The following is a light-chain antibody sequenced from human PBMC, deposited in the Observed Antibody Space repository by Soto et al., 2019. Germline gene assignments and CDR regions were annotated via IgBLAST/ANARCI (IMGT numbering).Light chain of an antibody. Sequence: QSVLTQPPSASGTPGQRVTIFCSGSTSNIGSNVVNWFQQLPGTAPKLLIYTNNLRPSGVPDLFSGSKSGTSASLAITGLQSDDESDYSCAAWDDRLSAYVFGTGTKLTVL. CDR2: TNN. CDR1: TSNIGSNV. V-gene: IGLV1-44*01. J-gene: IGLJ1*01. CDR3: AAWDDRLSAYV.